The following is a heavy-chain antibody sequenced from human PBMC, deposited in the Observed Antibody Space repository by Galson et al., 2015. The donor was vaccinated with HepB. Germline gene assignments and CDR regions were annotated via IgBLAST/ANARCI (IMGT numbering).Heavy chain of an antibody. D-gene: IGHD3-22*01. Sequence: SLRLSCAASGFTFSSYGMHWVRQAPGKGLEWVAVISYDGSNKYYADSVKGRFTISRDNSKNTLYLQMNSLRAEDTAVYYCAKGSYYYDSSGPGDDYWGQGTLVTVSS. CDR2: ISYDGSNK. V-gene: IGHV3-30*18. J-gene: IGHJ4*02. CDR1: GFTFSSYG. CDR3: AKGSYYYDSSGPGDDY.